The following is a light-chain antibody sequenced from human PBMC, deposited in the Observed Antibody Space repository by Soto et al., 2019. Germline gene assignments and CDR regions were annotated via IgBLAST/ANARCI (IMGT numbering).Light chain of an antibody. V-gene: IGLV1-40*01. J-gene: IGLJ3*02. Sequence: QSVLTQPPSVSGAPGQTVTISCTGSSSNIGAGYDVHWYQQLPGTAPKLLISGNSNRPSGVPDRFSGSKSGTSASLAITGLQAEDDADYYCQSYDSSLSGWVFGGGTKVTVL. CDR3: QSYDSSLSGWV. CDR1: SSNIGAGYD. CDR2: GNS.